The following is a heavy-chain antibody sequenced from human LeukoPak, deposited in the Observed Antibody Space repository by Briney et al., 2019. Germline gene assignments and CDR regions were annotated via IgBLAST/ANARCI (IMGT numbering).Heavy chain of an antibody. D-gene: IGHD3-10*01. CDR1: GGSISSSSYY. CDR3: ARGDYGSGSYPYYYYYMDV. Sequence: SETLSLTCTVSGGSISSSSYYWGWIRQPPGEGLEWIGYIYYSGSTNYNPSLKSRVTISVDTSKNQFSLKLSSVTAADTAVYYCARGDYGSGSYPYYYYYMDVWGKGTTVTISS. J-gene: IGHJ6*03. CDR2: IYYSGST. V-gene: IGHV4-61*05.